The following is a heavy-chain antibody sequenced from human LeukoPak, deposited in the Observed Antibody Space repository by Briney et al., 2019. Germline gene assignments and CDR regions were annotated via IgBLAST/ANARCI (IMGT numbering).Heavy chain of an antibody. Sequence: GGSLRLSCAASGFTFSSSTMNWVRRAPGKGLELVSSISSSSDYIYYADSVKGRFTISRDNAKNSLYLQMNSLRAEDTAVYYCVRIPNSANFPNWFDPWGQGTLVTVSS. CDR2: ISSSSDYI. CDR3: VRIPNSANFPNWFDP. J-gene: IGHJ5*02. D-gene: IGHD4/OR15-4a*01. V-gene: IGHV3-21*01. CDR1: GFTFSSST.